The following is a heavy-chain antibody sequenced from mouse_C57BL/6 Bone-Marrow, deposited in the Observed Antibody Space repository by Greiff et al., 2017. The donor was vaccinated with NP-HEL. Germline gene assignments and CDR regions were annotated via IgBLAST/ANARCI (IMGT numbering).Heavy chain of an antibody. CDR3: ARHPILDGSSYWYFDV. CDR2: ISSGGSYT. D-gene: IGHD1-1*01. V-gene: IGHV5-6*01. CDR1: GFTFSSYG. J-gene: IGHJ1*03. Sequence: EVMLVESGGDLVKPGGSLKLSCAASGFTFSSYGMSWVRQTPDKRLEWVATISSGGSYTYYPDSVKGRFTISRDNAKNTLYLQMSSLKSEDTAMYYCARHPILDGSSYWYFDVWGTGTTVTVSS.